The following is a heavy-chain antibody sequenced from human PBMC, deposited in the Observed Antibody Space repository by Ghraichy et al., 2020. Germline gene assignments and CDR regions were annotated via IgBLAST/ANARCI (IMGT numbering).Heavy chain of an antibody. CDR2: IFYSGST. CDR3: ARHRFIAVAVTRTDVFDI. D-gene: IGHD2-15*01. V-gene: IGHV4-39*01. CDR1: GDSISSSSYY. J-gene: IGHJ3*02. Sequence: ESLNISCTVSGDSISSSSYYWGWIRQPPGKGLEWIGSIFYSGSTYYKPSLKSRVTISVDTSKNQFSLKVRSGTAADTAVYYCARHRFIAVAVTRTDVFDIWGQGTMVTVSA.